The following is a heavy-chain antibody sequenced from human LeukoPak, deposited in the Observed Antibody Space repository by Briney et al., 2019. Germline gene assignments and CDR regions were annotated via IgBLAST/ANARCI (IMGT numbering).Heavy chain of an antibody. CDR2: IYYSGST. D-gene: IGHD4-17*01. Sequence: GSLRLSCSASGFTFSIYAMHWVRQAPGKGLEWIGYIYYSGSTNYNPSLKSRVTISVDTSKNQFSLKLSSVTAADTAVYYCARLETTGYYYYGMDVWGRGTTVTVSS. CDR3: ARLETTGYYYYGMDV. CDR1: GFTFSIYA. V-gene: IGHV4-59*01. J-gene: IGHJ6*02.